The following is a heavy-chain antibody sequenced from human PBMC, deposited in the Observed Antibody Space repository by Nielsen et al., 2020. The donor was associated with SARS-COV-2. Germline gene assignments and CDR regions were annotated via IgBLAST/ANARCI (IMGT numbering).Heavy chain of an antibody. CDR3: VRDGATWFDP. J-gene: IGHJ5*02. V-gene: IGHV3-74*01. CDR1: GFTFSSYW. CDR2: INLDGSTT. Sequence: GESLKISCAASGFTFSSYWMHWVRQTPGKGLVWVSQINLDGSTTNYADSVKGRLTISRDNAKNTLFLQMNSLRADDTAVYYCVRDGATWFDPWGQGTLVTVSS. D-gene: IGHD5-12*01.